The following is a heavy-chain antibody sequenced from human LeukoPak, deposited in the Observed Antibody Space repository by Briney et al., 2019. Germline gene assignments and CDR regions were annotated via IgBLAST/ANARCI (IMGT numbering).Heavy chain of an antibody. CDR2: IWYDGSNK. J-gene: IGHJ4*02. V-gene: IGHV3-33*01. CDR3: ARDGGSSWKGYYFDY. D-gene: IGHD6-13*01. Sequence: PGGSLRLSCAASGFTFSSYGMHWVRQAPGKGLEWVAVIWYDGSNKYYADSVKGRFTISRDNSKNTRYLQMNSLRAEDTAVYYCARDGGSSWKGYYFDYWGQGTLVTVSS. CDR1: GFTFSSYG.